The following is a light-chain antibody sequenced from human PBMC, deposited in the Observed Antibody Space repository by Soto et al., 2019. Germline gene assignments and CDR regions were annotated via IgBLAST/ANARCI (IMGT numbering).Light chain of an antibody. J-gene: IGKJ3*01. CDR2: RAS. Sequence: DIQMTQSPSTLSASVGDRVNITCRASQSISSWLAWYQQKPGKAPKLLIYRASDLQTGVPSRFSGSGSGTDFTLTISSLQTDDIATYYCQQYSSYFFTFGPGTKVDVK. CDR1: QSISSW. CDR3: QQYSSYFFT. V-gene: IGKV1-5*03.